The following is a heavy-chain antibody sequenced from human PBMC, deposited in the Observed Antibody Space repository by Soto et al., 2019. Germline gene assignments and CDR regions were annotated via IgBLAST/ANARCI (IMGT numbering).Heavy chain of an antibody. CDR1: GGTFSIYP. CDR3: ARGNHRWLQLWYFDL. V-gene: IGHV1-69*12. CDR2: IIPIFGTV. D-gene: IGHD5-12*01. Sequence: QVQLVQSGAEVKKPGSSVKVSCKASGGTFSIYPISWVRQAPGQGLEWMGGIIPIFGTVNYAQKFQGRVTITADESTSTAYMELSSLRSEDTAVYYCARGNHRWLQLWYFDLWGRGTLVTVSS. J-gene: IGHJ2*01.